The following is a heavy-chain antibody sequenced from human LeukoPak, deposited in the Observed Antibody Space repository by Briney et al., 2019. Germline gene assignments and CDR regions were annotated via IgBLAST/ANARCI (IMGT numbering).Heavy chain of an antibody. J-gene: IGHJ4*02. D-gene: IGHD3-22*01. CDR2: ICTSGST. CDR1: GDSISSGSYY. Sequence: SETLSLTCTVSGDSISSGSYYWSWIRQPAGRGLEWIGRICTSGSTNYNPSLKSRVTISVDTSKNQFSLKLSSVTAADTAVYYCAREEYYSDNSGYYPDFWGQGTLVTVSS. CDR3: AREEYYSDNSGYYPDF. V-gene: IGHV4-61*02.